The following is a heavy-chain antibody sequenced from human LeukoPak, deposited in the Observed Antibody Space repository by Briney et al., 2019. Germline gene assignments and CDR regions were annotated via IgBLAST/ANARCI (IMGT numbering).Heavy chain of an antibody. CDR3: ARPNIRYCSGGACSNDGSDY. D-gene: IGHD2-15*01. CDR1: GGSISSSNCY. V-gene: IGHV4-39*07. CDR2: IYYSGST. Sequence: TPSETLSLTCTVSGGSISSSNCYWGWIRQPPGKGLEWIGSIYYSGSTYYSPSLKSRVTISVDTSKNQFSLKLSSVTAADTAVYYCARPNIRYCSGGACSNDGSDYWGQGTLVTVSS. J-gene: IGHJ4*02.